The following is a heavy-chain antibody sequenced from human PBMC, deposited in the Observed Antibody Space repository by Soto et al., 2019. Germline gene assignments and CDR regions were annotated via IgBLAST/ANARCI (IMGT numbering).Heavy chain of an antibody. J-gene: IGHJ3*02. CDR1: GYSLSSSNW. CDR3: ARTGAYCGGDCYQNAFDI. CDR2: IYYSGST. V-gene: IGHV4-28*01. D-gene: IGHD2-21*02. Sequence: QVQLQESGPGLVKPSDTLSLTCAVSGYSLSSSNWWGWIRQPPGKGLEWIGYIYYSGSTYYNPSLKSRVTMSVDTSKNQFSLKLSSVTAVDTAVYYCARTGAYCGGDCYQNAFDIWGQGTMVTVSS.